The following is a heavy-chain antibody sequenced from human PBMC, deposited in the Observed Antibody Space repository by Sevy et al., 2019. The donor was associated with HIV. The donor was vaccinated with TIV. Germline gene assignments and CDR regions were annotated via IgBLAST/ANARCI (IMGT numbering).Heavy chain of an antibody. D-gene: IGHD1-20*01. CDR2: MFYSGST. CDR1: GGSMSNYY. Sequence: SETLSLTCTVSGGSMSNYYWNWIRQPPGKGLEWLGYMFYSGSTNYNPSLKSRVTISVDTSKKQFSLRLSSVTAADTAVYYCAKSRNNGIDHAFDVWGQGTMVTVSS. CDR3: AKSRNNGIDHAFDV. J-gene: IGHJ3*01. V-gene: IGHV4-59*13.